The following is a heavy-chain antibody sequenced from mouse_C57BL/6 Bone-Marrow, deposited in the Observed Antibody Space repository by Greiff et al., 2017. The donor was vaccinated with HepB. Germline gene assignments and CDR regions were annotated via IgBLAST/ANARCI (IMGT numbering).Heavy chain of an antibody. Sequence: QVQLQQPGAELVKPGASVKLSCKASGYTFTSYWMRWVKQRPGQGLEWIGMIHPNSGSTNYNEKFKSKATLTVDKSSSTAYMQLSSLTSEDSAVYYCAEWLLPWYFDVWGTGTTVTVSS. D-gene: IGHD2-3*01. CDR2: IHPNSGST. V-gene: IGHV1-64*01. CDR3: AEWLLPWYFDV. J-gene: IGHJ1*03. CDR1: GYTFTSYW.